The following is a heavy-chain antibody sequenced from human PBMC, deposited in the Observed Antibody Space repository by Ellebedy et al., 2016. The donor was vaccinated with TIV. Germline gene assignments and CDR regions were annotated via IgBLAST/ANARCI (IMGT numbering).Heavy chain of an antibody. D-gene: IGHD6-19*01. CDR1: GFTFSSYW. CDR2: INSDGSST. Sequence: GESLKISCAASGFTFSSYWMHWVRQAPGKGLVWVSRINSDGSSTSYADSVKGRFTISRDNAKNTLYLQMNSLRAEDTAVYYCARGSSGWGGGVDYWGQGTLVTVSS. V-gene: IGHV3-74*01. J-gene: IGHJ4*02. CDR3: ARGSSGWGGGVDY.